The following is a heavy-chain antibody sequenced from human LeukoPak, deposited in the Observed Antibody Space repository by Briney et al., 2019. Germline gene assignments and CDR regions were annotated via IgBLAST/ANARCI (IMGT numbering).Heavy chain of an antibody. CDR2: IIPTFGTA. CDR3: ARDPGAQGAFDI. Sequence: SVKVSCKASGGTFSSYAISWVRQAPGQGLEWMGGIIPTFGTANYAQKFQGRVTITADKSTSTAYMELSSLRSEDTAVYYCARDPGAQGAFDIWGQGTMVTVSS. CDR1: GGTFSSYA. J-gene: IGHJ3*02. D-gene: IGHD4-17*01. V-gene: IGHV1-69*06.